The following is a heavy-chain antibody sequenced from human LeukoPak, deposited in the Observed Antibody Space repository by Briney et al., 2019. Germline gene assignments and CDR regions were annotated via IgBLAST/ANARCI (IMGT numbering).Heavy chain of an antibody. CDR1: GYSFTSYW. Sequence: GESLKISCKGSGYSFTSYWIGWVRQMPGKGLEWMGIIYPGDSDTRYSPSFQGQVTISADKSISTAYLQWSSLKGSDTAMYYCARLEGPSLAGYNWFDPWGQGTLVTVSS. V-gene: IGHV5-51*01. J-gene: IGHJ5*02. D-gene: IGHD7-27*01. CDR3: ARLEGPSLAGYNWFDP. CDR2: IYPGDSDT.